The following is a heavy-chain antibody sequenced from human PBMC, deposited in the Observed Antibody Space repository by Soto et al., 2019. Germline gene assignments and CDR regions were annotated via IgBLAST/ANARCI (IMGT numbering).Heavy chain of an antibody. J-gene: IGHJ6*02. CDR1: GFTFRNYN. CDR3: ARDGNSGYNWDNYYGLDV. V-gene: IGHV3-48*01. Sequence: PGGSLRLSCAASGFTFRNYNMNWVRQAPGKGLEWLSYISGASGTIYYADSMQGRFTISRDNTKHTLYLQMNSLRAEDTALYYCARDGNSGYNWDNYYGLDVWGQGTTVTVSS. D-gene: IGHD5-12*01. CDR2: ISGASGTI.